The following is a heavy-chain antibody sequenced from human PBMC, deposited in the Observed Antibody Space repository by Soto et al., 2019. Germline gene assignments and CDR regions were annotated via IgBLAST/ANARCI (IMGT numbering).Heavy chain of an antibody. V-gene: IGHV4-31*01. CDR3: ASSPEATVTAFDY. CDR2: IYYSGST. J-gene: IGHJ4*02. Sequence: QVQLQESGPGLVKPSQTLSLTCTVSGGSISSGGYYWSWIRQHPGKGLEWIGYIYYSGSTYYNPSPKSLVTISVYTSKNQVSLKLRSVTAADTAVYYCASSPEATVTAFDYWGQGTLVTVSS. D-gene: IGHD4-17*01. CDR1: GGSISSGGYY.